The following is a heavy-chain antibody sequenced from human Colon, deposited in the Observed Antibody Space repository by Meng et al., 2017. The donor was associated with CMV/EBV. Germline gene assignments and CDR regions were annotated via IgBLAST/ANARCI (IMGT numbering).Heavy chain of an antibody. J-gene: IGHJ4*01. V-gene: IGHV3-15*01. D-gene: IGHD2-21*01. CDR1: GFTFSNAW. Sequence: GGLLRPPCAALGFTFSNAWMSWVRQAPGKGLEWVGRIKSKTDGGTTDYAAPVKGRFTISRDDSKNTLYLEMNSLKTEGTAVYYCTTYRFRCGGRGTDYWGHGTLVTVSS. CDR2: IKSKTDGGTT. CDR3: TTYRFRCGGRGTDY.